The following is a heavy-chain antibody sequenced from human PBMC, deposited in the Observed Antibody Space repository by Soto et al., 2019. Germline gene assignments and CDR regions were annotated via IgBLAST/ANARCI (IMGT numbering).Heavy chain of an antibody. CDR3: XXXXXXSGVMGGWFDP. CDR2: IIPIFGTA. D-gene: IGHD3-16*01. V-gene: IGHV1-69*01. J-gene: IGHJ5*02. CDR1: GGTFSSYA. Sequence: QVQLVQSGAEVKKPGSSVKVSCKASGGTFSSYAISWVRQAPGQGLEWMGGIIPIFGTANYAQKFQGRVXXXXXXXTSTAYMELXSXXXXXXXXXXXXXXXXXSGVMGGWFDPXX.